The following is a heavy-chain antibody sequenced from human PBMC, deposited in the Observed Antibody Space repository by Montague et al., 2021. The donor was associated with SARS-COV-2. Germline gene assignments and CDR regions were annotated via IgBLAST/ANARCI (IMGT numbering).Heavy chain of an antibody. CDR1: GGSISSSSSY. Sequence: SETLSLTCTVSGGSISSSSSYWGWIRQPPGMGLEWIGSIYYSGSTYYNPSLKSRITISVDTSKNQFSLRLTSVTAADTAVYYCARDIRIPMLIVFQGYGMDVWGQGTTVTVSS. J-gene: IGHJ6*02. D-gene: IGHD3-22*01. CDR3: ARDIRIPMLIVFQGYGMDV. V-gene: IGHV4-39*07. CDR2: IYYSGST.